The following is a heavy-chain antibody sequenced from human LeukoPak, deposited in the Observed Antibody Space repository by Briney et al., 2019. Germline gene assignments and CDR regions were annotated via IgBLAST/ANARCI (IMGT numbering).Heavy chain of an antibody. CDR3: VRGHTIDY. V-gene: IGHV3-74*01. D-gene: IGHD3-3*01. CDR2: IKSDGSGI. J-gene: IGHJ4*02. CDR1: GFAFSNYW. Sequence: GGSLRLSCTTSGFAFSNYWMYSVRQAPGKGLVWVSRIKSDGSGIIYTDSVEGRFTIPRDNVKNTLYLQMNSLRHEDTAVYYCVRGHTIDYWGQGTLVTVSS.